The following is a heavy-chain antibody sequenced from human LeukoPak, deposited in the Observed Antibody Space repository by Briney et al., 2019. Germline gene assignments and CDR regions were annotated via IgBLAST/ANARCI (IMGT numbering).Heavy chain of an antibody. CDR2: IYYSGST. Sequence: SETLSLTCTVSGGSISSSSYYWGWIRQPPGKGLEWIGSIYYSGSTYYNPSLKSRVTISVDTSKNQFSLKLSSVTAADTAVYYCARGHSGSYSPFDYWGQGTLVTVSS. CDR1: GGSISSSSYY. V-gene: IGHV4-39*07. CDR3: ARGHSGSYSPFDY. J-gene: IGHJ4*02. D-gene: IGHD1-26*01.